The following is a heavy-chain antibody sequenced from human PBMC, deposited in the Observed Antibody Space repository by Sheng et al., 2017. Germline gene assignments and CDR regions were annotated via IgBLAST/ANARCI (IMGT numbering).Heavy chain of an antibody. CDR1: GFTFSDYW. J-gene: IGHJ3*01. D-gene: IGHD1-1*01. CDR2: INVEGTTT. CDR3: TRGWSEGFDV. V-gene: IGHV3-74*01. Sequence: EVQLLESGGGLVQPGGSLRLSCAASGFTFSDYWIHWVRQVPGKGLVWVSRINVEGTTTIYADSVRGRFIISRDNAKSTLXLQMNSLRAEDTAVYYCTRGWSEGFDVWGQGTSGHRL.